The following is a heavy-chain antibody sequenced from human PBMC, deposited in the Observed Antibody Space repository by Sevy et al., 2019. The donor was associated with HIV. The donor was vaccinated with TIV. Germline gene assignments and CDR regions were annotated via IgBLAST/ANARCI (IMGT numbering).Heavy chain of an antibody. V-gene: IGHV3-30-3*01. CDR1: GFTFSTYA. Sequence: GGCLRLSCAASGFTFSTYAMHWVRQAPGKGLEWVVVISYDGSNKYYADSVKGRFTISRDNSKNTLYLQMNSLRAEDTAVYYCARDTGSRDSSGYEDYYYYGMDVWGQGTTVTVSS. D-gene: IGHD3-22*01. CDR3: ARDTGSRDSSGYEDYYYYGMDV. J-gene: IGHJ6*02. CDR2: ISYDGSNK.